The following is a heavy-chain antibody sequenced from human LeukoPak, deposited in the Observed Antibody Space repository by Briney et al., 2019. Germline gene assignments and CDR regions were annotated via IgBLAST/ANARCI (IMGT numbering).Heavy chain of an antibody. CDR1: GFTFSSYE. CDR3: ARDGSQLLGKVDAFDI. CDR2: IKQDGSEK. V-gene: IGHV3-7*04. D-gene: IGHD2-2*01. J-gene: IGHJ3*02. Sequence: GGSLRLSCAASGFTFSSYEMNWVRQAPGKGLEWVANIKQDGSEKYYVNSVKGRFTISRDNAKNSLYLQMNSLRAEDTAVYYCARDGSQLLGKVDAFDIWGQGTMVTVSS.